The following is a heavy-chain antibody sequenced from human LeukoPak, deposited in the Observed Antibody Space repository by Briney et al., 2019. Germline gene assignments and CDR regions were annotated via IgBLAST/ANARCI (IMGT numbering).Heavy chain of an antibody. CDR1: GFTFSSYA. J-gene: IGHJ4*02. Sequence: GGSLRLSCAASGFTFSSYAMHWVRQAPGKGLEWVAVISYDGSNKYYADSVKGRFTISRDNSKNTLYLQMNSLRAEDTAVYYCATYDFWSGYYAYYFDYWGQGTLVTVSS. V-gene: IGHV3-30*04. CDR3: ATYDFWSGYYAYYFDY. D-gene: IGHD3-3*01. CDR2: ISYDGSNK.